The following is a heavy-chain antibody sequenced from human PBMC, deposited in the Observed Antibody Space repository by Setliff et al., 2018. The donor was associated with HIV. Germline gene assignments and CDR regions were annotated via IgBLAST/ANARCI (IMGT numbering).Heavy chain of an antibody. J-gene: IGHJ4*02. CDR1: GYSFTTYW. V-gene: IGHV5-51*01. CDR2: IYPGDSDT. CDR3: ARLQPGSGFFDY. D-gene: IGHD6-13*01. Sequence: PGESLKISCQGSGYSFTTYWIGWVRQMPGKGLECMGIIYPGDSDTRYSPSFRGQVTISADKSISTAYLQWSSLKASDTAMYYCARLQPGSGFFDYWGQGTLVTVSS.